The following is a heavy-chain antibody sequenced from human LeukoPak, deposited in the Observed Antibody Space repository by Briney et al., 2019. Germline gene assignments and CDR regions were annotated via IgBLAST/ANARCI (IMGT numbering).Heavy chain of an antibody. CDR2: IYSGGST. V-gene: IGHV3-66*01. D-gene: IGHD3-10*01. Sequence: PRGSLRLSCAASGFTVSSNYMSWVRQAPGKGLEWVSVIYSGGSTYYADSVKGRFTISRDNSKNTLYLQMNSLRAEDTAVYYCARSFSSGIYFDYWGQGTLVTVSS. J-gene: IGHJ4*02. CDR3: ARSFSSGIYFDY. CDR1: GFTVSSNY.